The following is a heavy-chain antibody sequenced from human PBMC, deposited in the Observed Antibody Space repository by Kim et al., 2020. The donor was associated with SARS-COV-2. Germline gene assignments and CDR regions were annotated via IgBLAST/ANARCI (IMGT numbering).Heavy chain of an antibody. CDR2: TYYRSKWYN. CDR3: AREEALWRAAAGPTRAPSIYYFDY. Sequence: SQTLSLTCAISGDSVSSNSAAWNWIRQSPSRGLEWLGRTYYRSKWYNDYAVSVKSRITINPDTSKNQFSLQLNSVTPEDTAVYYCAREEALWRAAAGPTRAPSIYYFDYWGQGTLVTVSS. D-gene: IGHD6-13*01. CDR1: GDSVSSNSAA. V-gene: IGHV6-1*01. J-gene: IGHJ4*02.